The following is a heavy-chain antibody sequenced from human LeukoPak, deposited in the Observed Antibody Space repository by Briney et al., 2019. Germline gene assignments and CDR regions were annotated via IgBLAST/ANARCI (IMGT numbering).Heavy chain of an antibody. CDR2: ISSNGGST. J-gene: IGHJ4*02. CDR3: ARLYCSGGSCSDY. CDR1: GFTFSIYA. V-gene: IGHV3-64*01. D-gene: IGHD2-15*01. Sequence: GGSLRLSCAVSGFTFSIYAMHWVRQAPGKGLEYVSGISSNGGSTNYANSVKGRFTISRDNSKNTLYLQVGSLRAEDMAVYYCARLYCSGGSCSDYWGQGTLVTVSS.